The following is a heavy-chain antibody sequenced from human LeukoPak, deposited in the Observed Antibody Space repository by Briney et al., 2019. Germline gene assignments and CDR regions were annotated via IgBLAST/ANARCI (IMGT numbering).Heavy chain of an antibody. CDR1: GGSFSGYY. J-gene: IGHJ4*02. CDR3: VRDPWGATHFDY. V-gene: IGHV4-34*01. Sequence: SETLSLTCAVYGGSFSGYYWSWIRQPPGKGLEWIGEINHSGSTNYNPSLKSRVTISVDTSKNQFSLKLTSVTAADTAVYYCVRDPWGATHFDYWGQGTLVTVSS. D-gene: IGHD1-26*01. CDR2: INHSGST.